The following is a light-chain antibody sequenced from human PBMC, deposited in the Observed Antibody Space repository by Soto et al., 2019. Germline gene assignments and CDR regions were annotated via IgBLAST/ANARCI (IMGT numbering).Light chain of an antibody. CDR1: QSVGPN. V-gene: IGKV3-15*01. J-gene: IGKJ1*01. CDR2: GVS. CDR3: HQYNNWPSWT. Sequence: EIVLTQSPDNLSVSPGESATLSCRASQSVGPNLVWYQQKFRQAPRLLIYGVSTRATGVPARFSGSGSGTESTLTISSLQPEDFAVYYCHQYNNWPSWTFGQGTKVDI.